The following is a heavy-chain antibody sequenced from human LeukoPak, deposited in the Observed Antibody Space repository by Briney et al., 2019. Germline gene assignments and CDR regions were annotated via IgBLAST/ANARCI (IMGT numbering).Heavy chain of an antibody. V-gene: IGHV3-7*01. D-gene: IGHD5-12*01. CDR1: GFTFSSYA. CDR2: IKQDGSEK. Sequence: GGSLRLSCAASGFTFSSYAMSWVRQAPGRGPEWVANIKQDGSEKYYVDSVKGRFTISKDNAKNSLYLQMNSLRAEDTAVYYCARDSPGYGGYDFWGQGTLVTVSS. CDR3: ARDSPGYGGYDF. J-gene: IGHJ4*02.